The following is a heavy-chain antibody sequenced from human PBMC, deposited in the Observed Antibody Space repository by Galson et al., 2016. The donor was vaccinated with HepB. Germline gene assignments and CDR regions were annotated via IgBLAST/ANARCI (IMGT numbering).Heavy chain of an antibody. V-gene: IGHV5-51*01. Sequence: QSGAEVKKPGESLKISCKGSGFSFTNYWITWVRQMPGKGLEWMGIIYPGDSDTRYSPSFQGQVTISADKSISTAYLQWSSLKASDTAMYYCARHSSVLTRAYYYGMDVWGQGTTVTVAS. J-gene: IGHJ6*02. CDR2: IYPGDSDT. D-gene: IGHD3-9*01. CDR3: ARHSSVLTRAYYYGMDV. CDR1: GFSFTNYW.